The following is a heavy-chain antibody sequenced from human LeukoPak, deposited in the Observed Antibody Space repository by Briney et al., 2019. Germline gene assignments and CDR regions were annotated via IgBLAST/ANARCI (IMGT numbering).Heavy chain of an antibody. CDR3: ARSWGSAVTFSWFDP. D-gene: IGHD7-27*01. CDR1: GFTVITND. Sequence: GGSLRLSCAASGFTVITNDMTWVRQAPGKGLEGVAVIWHDGNNKYYADSVKGRFTISRDNSRNTVYLQMDSLRAEDTAVYYCARSWGSAVTFSWFDPWGQGTLVTVSS. V-gene: IGHV3-33*08. CDR2: IWHDGNNK. J-gene: IGHJ5*02.